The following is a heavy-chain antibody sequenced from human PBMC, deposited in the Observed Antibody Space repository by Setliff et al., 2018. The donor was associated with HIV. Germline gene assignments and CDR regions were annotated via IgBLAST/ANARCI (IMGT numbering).Heavy chain of an antibody. V-gene: IGHV1-69*13. D-gene: IGHD3-10*01. CDR3: ARGLPRGSGSLPFGAFDI. CDR1: GGTFSSYA. Sequence: SVKVSCKASGGTFSSYAISWVRQAPGQGLEWMGGIIPIFGTANYAQKFQGRVTITADESTSTAYMELRSLRSEDTAIYYCARGLPRGSGSLPFGAFDIWGQGTM. CDR2: IIPIFGTA. J-gene: IGHJ3*02.